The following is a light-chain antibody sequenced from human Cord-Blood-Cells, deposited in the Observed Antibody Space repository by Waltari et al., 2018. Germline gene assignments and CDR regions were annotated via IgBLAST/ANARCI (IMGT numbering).Light chain of an antibody. J-gene: IGLJ3*02. CDR1: SSHVGGYNY. CDR2: DVI. V-gene: IGLV2-14*01. Sequence: QSALTQPASVSGSPGQSITISCTGTSSHVGGYNYVSWYQQHPGKAPKLMIYDVINRPSSVSNRFSGANSDNTASLTTFGLQAEDEADDYCSSYTSSSSWVFGGGTKLTVL. CDR3: SSYTSSSSWV.